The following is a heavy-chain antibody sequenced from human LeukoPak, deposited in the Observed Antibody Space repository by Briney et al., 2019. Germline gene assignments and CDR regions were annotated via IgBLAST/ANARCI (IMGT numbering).Heavy chain of an antibody. CDR1: GFTFSSYS. J-gene: IGHJ4*02. Sequence: GGSLRLSCAASGFTFSSYSMNWVRQAPGKGLEWVSSISSSSSYIYYADSVKGRFTISRDNAKNSLYLQMNSLRAEDTAVYYCARVGRMVRGVINQPFDYWGQGTLVTVSS. CDR2: ISSSSSYI. V-gene: IGHV3-21*01. D-gene: IGHD3-10*01. CDR3: ARVGRMVRGVINQPFDY.